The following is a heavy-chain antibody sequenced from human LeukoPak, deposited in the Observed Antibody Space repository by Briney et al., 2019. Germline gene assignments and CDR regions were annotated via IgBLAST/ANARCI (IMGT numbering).Heavy chain of an antibody. Sequence: SQTLSLTCAISGDTVSSKSGAWNWIRQSPSRGLEWLGRTYYRSEWFNDYEESVKSRIIINADTSKNQVSLQLKSVSPEDTAVYYCASEQGGSFNHWGQGTLVFVSS. D-gene: IGHD3-16*01. CDR1: GDTVSSKSGA. CDR2: TYYRSEWFN. J-gene: IGHJ1*01. V-gene: IGHV6-1*01. CDR3: ASEQGGSFNH.